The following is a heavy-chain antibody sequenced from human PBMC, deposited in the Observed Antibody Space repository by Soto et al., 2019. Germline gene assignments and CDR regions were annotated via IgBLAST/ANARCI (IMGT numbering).Heavy chain of an antibody. D-gene: IGHD2-2*01. Sequence: EVQLLESGGGLVQPGGSLRLSCEASGFTFSSHAMSWVRQAPGKGLEWVSAISGSDAGTFDADSVRGRFTISRDNSKNRLYLHMTSLRVEDTAIYYCTKHPCTRSSCYFDFWGQGSLVTVSS. V-gene: IGHV3-23*01. CDR3: TKHPCTRSSCYFDF. J-gene: IGHJ4*02. CDR2: ISGSDAGT. CDR1: GFTFSSHA.